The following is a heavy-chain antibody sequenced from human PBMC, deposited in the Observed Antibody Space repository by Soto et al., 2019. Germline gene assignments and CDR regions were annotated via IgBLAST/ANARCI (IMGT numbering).Heavy chain of an antibody. D-gene: IGHD3-22*01. CDR3: ARGLSGLDYYDSSDP. J-gene: IGHJ4*02. V-gene: IGHV1-8*01. Sequence: ASVKVSCKASGYTFTSYDINWVRQATGQGLEWMGWMNPNSGNTGYAQKFQGRVTITRNTSISTAYMELSSLRSEDTAVYYCARGLSGLDYYDSSDPWGQGTLVTVSS. CDR1: GYTFTSYD. CDR2: MNPNSGNT.